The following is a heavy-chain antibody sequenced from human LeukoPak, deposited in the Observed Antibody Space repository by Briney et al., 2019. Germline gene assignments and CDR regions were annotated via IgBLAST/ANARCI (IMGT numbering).Heavy chain of an antibody. V-gene: IGHV4-59*01. J-gene: IGHJ4*02. D-gene: IGHD3-22*01. CDR1: GGSISSYY. CDR2: IYYSGST. CDR3: ARGGSTYYYDSSGYYTDY. Sequence: SETLSLTCTVSGGSISSYYWSWIRQPPGKGLKWIGYIYYSGSTNYNPSLKSRVTISVDTSKNQFSLKLSSVTAADTAVYYCARGGSTYYYDSSGYYTDYWGQGTLVTVSS.